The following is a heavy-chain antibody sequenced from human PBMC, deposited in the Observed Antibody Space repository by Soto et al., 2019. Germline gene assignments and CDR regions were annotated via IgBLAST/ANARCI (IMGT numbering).Heavy chain of an antibody. D-gene: IGHD2-21*01. Sequence: ESVGGVVQPGRSLRLSCAASGFIFSSYSMHWVRQAPGKGLEWVAIISNDVSNKDYVDSVKDRFTISRDNSNNTLSLQMNSLRAEDTAVYYCARDQFLDAFDIWGQGTMVTVSS. CDR3: ARDQFLDAFDI. CDR1: GFIFSSYS. J-gene: IGHJ3*02. V-gene: IGHV3-30-3*01. CDR2: ISNDVSNK.